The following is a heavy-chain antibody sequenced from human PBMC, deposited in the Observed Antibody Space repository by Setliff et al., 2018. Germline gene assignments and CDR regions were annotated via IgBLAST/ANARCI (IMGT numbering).Heavy chain of an antibody. D-gene: IGHD3-22*01. CDR2: IYSSGST. V-gene: IGHV4-30-4*08. CDR3: ARESRYYYDNLGTLDY. Sequence: PSETLSLTCTVSGGSISSGDNYWSWIRQPPGKGLEWIGYIYSSGSTYYNPSLKSRVSISVDTSKNQFSLKLSSVTAADTAVYYCARESRYYYDNLGTLDYWGQGTLVTVSS. J-gene: IGHJ4*02. CDR1: GGSISSGDNY.